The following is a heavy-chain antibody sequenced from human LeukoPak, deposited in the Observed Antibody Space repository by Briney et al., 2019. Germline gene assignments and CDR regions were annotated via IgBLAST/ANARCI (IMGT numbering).Heavy chain of an antibody. CDR1: GFTFSSYG. CDR2: ISYDGNNK. CDR3: AKGSTEGLDY. Sequence: PGRSLRLSCAASGFTFSSYGMHWVRRAPGKGLEWVAVISYDGNNKYYADSVKGRFTISRDNSKNTLYLQMNSLRAEDTAVYYCAKGSTEGLDYWGQGTLVTVSS. V-gene: IGHV3-30*18. J-gene: IGHJ4*02.